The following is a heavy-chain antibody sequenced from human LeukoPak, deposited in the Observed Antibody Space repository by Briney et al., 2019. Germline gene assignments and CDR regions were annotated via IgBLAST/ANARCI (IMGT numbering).Heavy chain of an antibody. CDR1: GFTFSNYA. D-gene: IGHD3-9*01. CDR3: VKWGDYDILTGYYDPDY. Sequence: PGGSLRLFCAASGFTFSNYAMSWVRQAPGKGLEWVSAVSSRGDSTYYADSVKGRFTISRDTSKNTLCLQMNSLRADDTAVYYCVKWGDYDILTGYYDPDYWGQGTLVTVSS. CDR2: VSSRGDST. J-gene: IGHJ4*02. V-gene: IGHV3-23*01.